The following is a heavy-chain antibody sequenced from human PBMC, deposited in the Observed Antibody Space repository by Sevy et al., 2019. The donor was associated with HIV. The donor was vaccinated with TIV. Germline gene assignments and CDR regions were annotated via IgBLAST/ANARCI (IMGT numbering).Heavy chain of an antibody. CDR2: LSFGCGEI. Sequence: GGSLRLSCAASGFTFSKYSMSWVRQPPGKGLEWVSTLSFGCGEINYADSVKGRFTISTDNSKSSLYLQMNNLGPEDTAVYYCAGEGCNNPHDYWGQGTLVTVSS. D-gene: IGHD2-8*01. CDR1: GFTFSKYS. CDR3: AGEGCNNPHDY. J-gene: IGHJ4*02. V-gene: IGHV3-23*01.